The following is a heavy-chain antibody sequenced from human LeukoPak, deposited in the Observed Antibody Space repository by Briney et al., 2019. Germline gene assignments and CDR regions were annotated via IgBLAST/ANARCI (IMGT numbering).Heavy chain of an antibody. D-gene: IGHD3-3*01. CDR3: ARDRDYDFWSGFGY. Sequence: PGGSLRLSCAASGFTFSSYGMHWVRQAPGKGLEWVVVIWYDGSNKYYADSVKGRFTISRDNSKNTLYLQMNSLRAEDTAVYYCARDRDYDFWSGFGYWGQGTLVTVSS. CDR1: GFTFSSYG. CDR2: IWYDGSNK. J-gene: IGHJ4*02. V-gene: IGHV3-33*01.